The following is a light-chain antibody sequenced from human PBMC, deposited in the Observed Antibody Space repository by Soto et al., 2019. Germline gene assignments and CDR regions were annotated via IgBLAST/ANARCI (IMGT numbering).Light chain of an antibody. CDR2: GAS. CDR3: QQYNNWPRE. J-gene: IGKJ1*01. CDR1: QSVSGN. V-gene: IGKV3-15*01. Sequence: EIVMTQSPATLSVSPGERATLSCRASQSVSGNLAWYQQKPGQAPRLLIYGASTRATGIPARFSGSGSGTEFTLTISSLQSEYFAVYYCQQYNNWPREFGQGTKVEIK.